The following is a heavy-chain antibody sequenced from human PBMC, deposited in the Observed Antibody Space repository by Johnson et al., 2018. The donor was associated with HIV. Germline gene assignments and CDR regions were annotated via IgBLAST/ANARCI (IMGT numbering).Heavy chain of an antibody. Sequence: QVQLVESGGGVVQPGGSLRLSCAASGFTFSSYGMHWVRQAPGKGLAWVAVISYDGSNKYYADSVKCRFTISIDNSKTTLYLQMNSLRAEDTAGYFCARGCRDGYTCDVFDVWGQGTMVTVSS. D-gene: IGHD5-24*01. CDR1: GFTFSSYG. CDR2: ISYDGSNK. CDR3: ARGCRDGYTCDVFDV. V-gene: IGHV3-30*19. J-gene: IGHJ3*01.